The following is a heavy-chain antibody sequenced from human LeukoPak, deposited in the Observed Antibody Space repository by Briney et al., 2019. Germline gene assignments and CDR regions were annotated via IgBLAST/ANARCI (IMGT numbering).Heavy chain of an antibody. CDR1: GFTFSNYN. CDR2: ISSSSSYI. Sequence: GGSLRLSCADSGFTFSNYNMNWVRQAPGKGLEWVSSISSSSSYIYYADSVKGRFTISRDNAKNSLYLQMNSLRAEDTAVYYCARGGHSDYWGQGTLVTVSS. J-gene: IGHJ4*02. V-gene: IGHV3-21*01. CDR3: ARGGHSDY. D-gene: IGHD3-10*01.